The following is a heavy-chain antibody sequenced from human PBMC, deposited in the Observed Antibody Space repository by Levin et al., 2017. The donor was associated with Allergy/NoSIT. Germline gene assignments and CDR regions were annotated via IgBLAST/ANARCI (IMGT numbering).Heavy chain of an antibody. CDR3: ATMTYGSGTIVY. D-gene: IGHD3-10*01. J-gene: IGHJ4*02. V-gene: IGHV1-2*02. Sequence: PGESLKISCRPSGYSFTGYYLHWVQRAPGQGLEWLGWTNPDTGGTDSAQKFRGRVTMTRDTSINTAYMELRSLTSDDTAVYYCATMTYGSGTIVYWGQGTLLTVSS. CDR2: TNPDTGGT. CDR1: GYSFTGYY.